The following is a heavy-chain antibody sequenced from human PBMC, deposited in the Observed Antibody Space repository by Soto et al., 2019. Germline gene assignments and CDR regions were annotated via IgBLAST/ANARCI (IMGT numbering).Heavy chain of an antibody. D-gene: IGHD3-10*01. Sequence: GESLKISCKGSGYSFTSYWIGWVRQMPGKGLEWMGIIYPGDSDTRYSPSFQGQVTISADKSISTAYLQWSSLKASDTAMYYCARGATTMVRGAHSFDYWGQGTLVTVSS. CDR3: ARGATTMVRGAHSFDY. J-gene: IGHJ4*02. CDR2: IYPGDSDT. V-gene: IGHV5-51*01. CDR1: GYSFTSYW.